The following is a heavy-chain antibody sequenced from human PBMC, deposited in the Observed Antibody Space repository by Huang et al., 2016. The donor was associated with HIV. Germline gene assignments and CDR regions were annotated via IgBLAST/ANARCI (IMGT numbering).Heavy chain of an antibody. D-gene: IGHD3-22*01. J-gene: IGHJ4*02. CDR2: INHSGRT. Sequence: QVQLQQWGAGLLKPSETLSLTCAVYGGSVSGYDWSWIRQPPGKGLEWNGEINHSGRTNYNPSLKSRVTIAVNTSKNQFSLKLSAVTAADTAVYYCARILMYYNSSGYGFDYWGQGTLVTVSS. CDR3: ARILMYYNSSGYGFDY. CDR1: GGSVSGYD. V-gene: IGHV4-34*01.